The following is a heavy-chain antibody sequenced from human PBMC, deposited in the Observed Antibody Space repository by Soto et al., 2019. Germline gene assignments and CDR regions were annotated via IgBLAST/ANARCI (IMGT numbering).Heavy chain of an antibody. CDR3: ARHRVVVAATIYWFDP. CDR2: IYYSGST. CDR1: GDSISSTSYY. J-gene: IGHJ5*02. D-gene: IGHD2-15*01. Sequence: PSETLSLTCTVSGDSISSTSYYWGWIRHPPGKGLEWIGSIYYSGSTYYNPSLKSRVTISVDTSKNQFSLKLYSVTAADTAVYYCARHRVVVAATIYWFDPWGQGTLVTVSS. V-gene: IGHV4-39*01.